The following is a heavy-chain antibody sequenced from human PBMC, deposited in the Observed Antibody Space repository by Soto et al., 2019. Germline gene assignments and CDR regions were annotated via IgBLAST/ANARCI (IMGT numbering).Heavy chain of an antibody. V-gene: IGHV3-23*01. CDR1: GFTFSSYA. D-gene: IGHD1-26*01. CDR3: AKYSGSYDYYGMDV. Sequence: PGGSLRLSCAASGFTFSSYAMSWVRQAPGKGLEWVSAISGSGGSTYYTDSVKGRFTISRDNSKNTLYLQMNSLRAEDTAVYYCAKYSGSYDYYGMDVWGQGTTVTVS. CDR2: ISGSGGST. J-gene: IGHJ6*02.